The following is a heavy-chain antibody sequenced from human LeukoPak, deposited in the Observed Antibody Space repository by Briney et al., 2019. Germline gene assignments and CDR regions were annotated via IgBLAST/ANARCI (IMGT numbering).Heavy chain of an antibody. D-gene: IGHD1-26*01. CDR3: ARDNQPGGSYDGAFDI. Sequence: GASVKVSCKASGYTFTSYDINWVRQATGQGLEWMGWMNPNSGNTGYAQKFQGRVTMTRNTSISTAYMELSSLRSEDTAVYYCARDNQPGGSYDGAFDIWGQGTMVTVSS. V-gene: IGHV1-8*01. J-gene: IGHJ3*02. CDR2: MNPNSGNT. CDR1: GYTFTSYD.